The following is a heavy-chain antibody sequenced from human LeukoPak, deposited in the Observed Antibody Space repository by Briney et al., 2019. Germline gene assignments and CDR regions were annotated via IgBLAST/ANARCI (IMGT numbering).Heavy chain of an antibody. V-gene: IGHV1-2*06. D-gene: IGHD1-26*01. J-gene: IGHJ4*02. CDR3: ATLVSGIDY. Sequence: ASVTVSLKASGYTLTRYYMHWVGPARGQGVAWLGRINHYTGRSDYAEKFQRRDTITSDTSTSTAYMELSRLNSDDTAVYYCATLVSGIDYWGQGTLVTVSS. CDR2: INHYTGRS. CDR1: GYTLTRYY.